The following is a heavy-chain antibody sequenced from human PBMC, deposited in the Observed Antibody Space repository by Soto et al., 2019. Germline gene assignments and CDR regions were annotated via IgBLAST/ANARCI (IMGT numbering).Heavy chain of an antibody. CDR3: ARASSVTMVRGAPWYYGMDV. Sequence: QVQLQESGPGLVKPSQTLSLTCTVSSGSISSGDYYWSWIRQPPGKGLEWIGYIYYSGSTYYNPSLKSRITISVDASKNQFSLTLRSVTAADTAVYYCARASSVTMVRGAPWYYGMDVWGQGTTVTVSS. D-gene: IGHD3-10*01. J-gene: IGHJ6*02. CDR2: IYYSGST. CDR1: SGSISSGDYY. V-gene: IGHV4-30-4*01.